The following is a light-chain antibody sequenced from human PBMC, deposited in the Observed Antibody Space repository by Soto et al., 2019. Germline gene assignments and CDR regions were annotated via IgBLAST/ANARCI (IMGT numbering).Light chain of an antibody. CDR2: GAS. V-gene: IGKV3-20*01. Sequence: EIVFTQSPGTLSLSPGERATLSFRASQTVRNNYLAWYQQKPGQAPRLLIYGASNRATGIPDRFSGSGSGTDFTLTISRLEPEDFAVYYCQQYGSSGTFGQGTKVDIK. J-gene: IGKJ1*01. CDR3: QQYGSSGT. CDR1: QTVRNNY.